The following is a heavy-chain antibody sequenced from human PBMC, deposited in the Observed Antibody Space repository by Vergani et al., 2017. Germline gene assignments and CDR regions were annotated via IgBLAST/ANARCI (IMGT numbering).Heavy chain of an antibody. CDR1: GFTFGDYA. J-gene: IGHJ4*02. D-gene: IGHD1-26*01. CDR2: IRSKAYGGTT. Sequence: EVQLVESGGGLVQPGRSLRLSCTASGFTFGDYAMSWFRQAPGKGLEWVGFIRSKAYGGTTEYAASVKGRFTISRDDSKNTLYLQMNSLKTEDTAVYYCTTDLWELGVYWGQGTLVTVSS. V-gene: IGHV3-49*03. CDR3: TTDLWELGVY.